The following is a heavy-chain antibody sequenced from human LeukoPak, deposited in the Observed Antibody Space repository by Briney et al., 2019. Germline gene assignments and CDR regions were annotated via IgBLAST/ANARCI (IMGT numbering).Heavy chain of an antibody. J-gene: IGHJ6*03. CDR1: GFTFITYA. CDR2: ISGSGTGGRT. D-gene: IGHD3-10*01. Sequence: GGSLRLSCAASGFTFITYAMSWVRQAPGKGLEWVSGISGSGTGGRTYYADSVKGRFTISRDNSKNTLYLQMNNLRVDDTAVYCCARSLRVRGVPDYMDVWGKGTTVTVYS. V-gene: IGHV3-23*01. CDR3: ARSLRVRGVPDYMDV.